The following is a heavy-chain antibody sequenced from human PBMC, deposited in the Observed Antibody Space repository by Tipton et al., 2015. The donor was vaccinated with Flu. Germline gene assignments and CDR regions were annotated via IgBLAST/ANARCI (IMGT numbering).Heavy chain of an antibody. CDR3: ARDQGFGGGLSYDYYVLDV. V-gene: IGHV4-31*03. CDR1: GGSISSGGNY. D-gene: IGHD3-10*01. CDR2: SYYSGST. Sequence: TLSLTCTVSGGSISSGGNYWSWIRQHPGKVLEWIGDSYYSGSTYYNPSLSSRVTISVDTSRNQFSLRLSSVTAADTAVYYCARDQGFGGGLSYDYYVLDVWGQGTTVTVSS. J-gene: IGHJ6*02.